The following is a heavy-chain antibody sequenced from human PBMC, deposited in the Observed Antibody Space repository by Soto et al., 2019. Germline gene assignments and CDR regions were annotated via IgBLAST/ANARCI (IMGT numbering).Heavy chain of an antibody. Sequence: EVQLAESGGGMVQPGGSLRLSCVASGFTFSSYDMHWVRQAPGKGLEYVSSISSNGGTTYYGNSVKGRFTISRDNSKNTLYLPMGSRRAEDMAVYYCVRRVSGNYAYLGQGTLVTVSS. CDR3: VRRVSGNYAY. D-gene: IGHD1-7*01. J-gene: IGHJ4*02. CDR2: ISSNGGTT. V-gene: IGHV3-64*01. CDR1: GFTFSSYD.